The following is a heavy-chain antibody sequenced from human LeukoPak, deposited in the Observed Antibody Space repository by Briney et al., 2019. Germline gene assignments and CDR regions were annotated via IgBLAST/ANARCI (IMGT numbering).Heavy chain of an antibody. D-gene: IGHD1-26*01. CDR3: ARVGGSYYVDY. CDR1: GDSISSSSYY. CDR2: ISYSGST. J-gene: IGHJ4*02. Sequence: SETLSLTCTVSGDSISSSSYYWGWIRQPPGKGLEWIGSISYSGSTYYNPSLKSRVAISVDTSKNQFSLKLRSVTAADTAVYYCARVGGSYYVDYWGQGTLVTVSS. V-gene: IGHV4-39*01.